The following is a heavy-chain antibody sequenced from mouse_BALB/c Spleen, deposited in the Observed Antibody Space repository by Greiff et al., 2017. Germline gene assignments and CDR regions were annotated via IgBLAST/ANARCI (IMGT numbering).Heavy chain of an antibody. J-gene: IGHJ1*01. CDR2: INSNGGST. CDR1: GFTFSSYG. Sequence: EVQRVESGGGLVQPGGSLKLSCAASGFTFSSYGMSWVRQTPDKRLELVATINSNGGSTYYPDSVKGRFTISRDNAKNTLYLQMSSLKSEDTAMYYCARDRGYGYDGWYFDVWGAGTTVTVSS. CDR3: ARDRGYGYDGWYFDV. D-gene: IGHD2-2*01. V-gene: IGHV5-6-3*01.